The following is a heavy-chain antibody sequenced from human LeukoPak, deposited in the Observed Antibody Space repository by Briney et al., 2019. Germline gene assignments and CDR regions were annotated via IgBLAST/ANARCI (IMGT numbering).Heavy chain of an antibody. Sequence: PGGSLRLSCAASGFTFSSYGMHWVRQAPGKGLEGVAYIRYDGSNKYYADSVKGRFTISRDISKNTLYLQMNSLRAEDTAVYYCARDNGDPWGQGTLVTVSS. CDR3: ARDNGDP. CDR1: GFTFSSYG. D-gene: IGHD4-17*01. CDR2: IRYDGSNK. V-gene: IGHV3-30*02. J-gene: IGHJ5*02.